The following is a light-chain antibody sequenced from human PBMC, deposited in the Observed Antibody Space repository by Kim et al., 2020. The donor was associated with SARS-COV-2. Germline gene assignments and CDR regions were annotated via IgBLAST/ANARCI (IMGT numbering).Light chain of an antibody. V-gene: IGKV1-39*01. CDR3: QQSYSSPRT. CDR1: QSISSY. Sequence: DIQMTQSPSSLSASVGDRVTITCRASQSISSYLNWYQLKPGKAPKFLIYAASSLPGGVPSRFSGSGSGRDFTLTISSLQPEDSATYYCQQSYSSPRTFGQGTKLEIK. J-gene: IGKJ2*01. CDR2: AAS.